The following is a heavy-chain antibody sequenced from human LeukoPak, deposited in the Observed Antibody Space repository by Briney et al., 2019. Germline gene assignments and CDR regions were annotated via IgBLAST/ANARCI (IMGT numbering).Heavy chain of an antibody. J-gene: IGHJ4*02. CDR1: GFTFGDYA. V-gene: IGHV3-49*04. CDR3: TRDGGPTYYDFWSGYVDY. Sequence: GRSLRLSCTASGFTFGDYAMSWVRQAPGKGLEWVGFIRSKAYGGTTEYAASVKGRFTISRDDSKSIAYLQMNSLKTEDTAVYYCTRDGGPTYYDFWSGYVDYWGQGTLVTVSS. D-gene: IGHD3-3*01. CDR2: IRSKAYGGTT.